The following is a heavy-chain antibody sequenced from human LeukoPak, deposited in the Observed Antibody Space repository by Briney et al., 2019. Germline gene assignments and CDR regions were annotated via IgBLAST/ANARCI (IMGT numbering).Heavy chain of an antibody. D-gene: IGHD2-2*01. CDR3: ARYDLGYCSSTSCYSWFDP. J-gene: IGHJ5*02. Sequence: SETLSLTCTVSGGSISSYYWSWIRQPPGKGLEWIGYIYYSGSTNYNPSLKSRVTISVDTSKNQFSLKLSSVTAADTAVYYCARYDLGYCSSTSCYSWFDPWGQGTLVTVSS. CDR2: IYYSGST. CDR1: GGSISSYY. V-gene: IGHV4-59*01.